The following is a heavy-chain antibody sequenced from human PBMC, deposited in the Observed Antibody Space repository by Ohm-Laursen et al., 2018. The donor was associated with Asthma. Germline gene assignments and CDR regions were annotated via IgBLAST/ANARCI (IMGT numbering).Heavy chain of an antibody. V-gene: IGHV4-59*01. CDR3: ARIRNDYGDYEFDY. D-gene: IGHD4-17*01. CDR1: GGSISSYY. CDR2: IYYSGST. J-gene: IGHJ4*02. Sequence: SETLSLTCTVSGGSISSYYWSWIRQPPGKGLEWIGYIYYSGSTNYNPSLKSRVTISVDTSKNQFSLKLSSVTAADTAVYYCARIRNDYGDYEFDYWGQGTLVTVSS.